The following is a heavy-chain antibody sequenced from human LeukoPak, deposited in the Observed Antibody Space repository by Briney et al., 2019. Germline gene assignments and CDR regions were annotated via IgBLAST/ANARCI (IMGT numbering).Heavy chain of an antibody. CDR1: GCTFSSYA. CDR3: ESDTGSGSSYYYGMDV. D-gene: IGHD6-19*01. V-gene: IGHV1-69*04. Sequence: GASVKLCCNASGCTFSSYAIIWVRQAPGQGLEWMGRIIPTFGIANYAQKFQGRVTITADKSTSTDYMELSSLRSEDTAVYYCESDTGSGSSYYYGMDVWGQGTTVTVSS. J-gene: IGHJ6*02. CDR2: IIPTFGIA.